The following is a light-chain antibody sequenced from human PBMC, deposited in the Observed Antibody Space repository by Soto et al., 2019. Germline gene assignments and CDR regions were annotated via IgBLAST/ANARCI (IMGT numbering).Light chain of an antibody. Sequence: IVMTQSPLSLPVTPGEPASISCRSSQSLLNSNGYNYLDWYLQKPGQSPQLLIYLRSNRASGVPDRLSGSGSGTDFTLKISRVEAEDVGVYHCTQALTAPPTCGLGTKVEIK. CDR2: LRS. V-gene: IGKV2-28*01. CDR3: TQALTAPPT. J-gene: IGKJ1*01. CDR1: QSLLNSNGYNY.